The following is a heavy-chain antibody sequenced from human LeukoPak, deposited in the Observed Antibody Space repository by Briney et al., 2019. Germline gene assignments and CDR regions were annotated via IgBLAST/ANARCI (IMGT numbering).Heavy chain of an antibody. D-gene: IGHD5-12*01. CDR2: INWNGGST. CDR1: GFTFDDYG. V-gene: IGHV3-20*04. J-gene: IGHJ6*03. CDR3: ARESGSSYLSVYYYYMDV. Sequence: VGSLRLSCAASGFTFDDYGMSWVRQAPGKGLEWVSGINWNGGSTGYADSVKGRFTISRDNAKNSLYLQMNSLRAEDTALYYCARESGSSYLSVYYYYMDVWGKGTTVTVSS.